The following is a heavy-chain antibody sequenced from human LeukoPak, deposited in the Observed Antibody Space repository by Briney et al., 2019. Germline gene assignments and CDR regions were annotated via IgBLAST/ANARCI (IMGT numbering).Heavy chain of an antibody. CDR3: ARELQHGYSYGI. CDR2: IIPIFGTA. D-gene: IGHD5-18*01. CDR1: GGTLSSYA. Sequence: SVKVSCKASGGTLSSYAISWVRQAPGQGLEWMGGIIPIFGTANYAQKFQGRVTITADESTSTACMELSSLRSEDTAVYYCARELQHGYSYGIWGQGNLVTVSS. V-gene: IGHV1-69*13. J-gene: IGHJ4*02.